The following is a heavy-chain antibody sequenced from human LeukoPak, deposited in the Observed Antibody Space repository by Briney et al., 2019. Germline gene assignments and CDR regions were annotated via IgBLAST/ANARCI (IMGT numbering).Heavy chain of an antibody. V-gene: IGHV4-59*11. CDR3: ARDRTGNNWFDP. J-gene: IGHJ5*02. CDR1: GGSISTHY. CDR2: IYYSGSA. Sequence: SETLSLTCTVSGGSISTHYWNWIRQPPGKGLEWLGYIYYSGSATYNPSLNSRVSISVDTSKTQVSLKLSSVTAADTAVYYCARDRTGNNWFDPWGQGTLVTVSA. D-gene: IGHD1-1*01.